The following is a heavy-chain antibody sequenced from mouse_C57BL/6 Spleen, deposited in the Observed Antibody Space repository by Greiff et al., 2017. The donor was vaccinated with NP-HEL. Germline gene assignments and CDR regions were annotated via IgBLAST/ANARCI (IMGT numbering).Heavy chain of an antibody. Sequence: EVQLQQSGPELVKPGASVKISCKASGYTFTDYYMNWVKQSHGKSLEWIGDINPNNGGTSYNQKFKGKATLTVDKSSSTAYMELRSLTSEDSAVYYCARTRYYYGSSYGYFDVWGTGTTVTVSS. CDR2: INPNNGGT. D-gene: IGHD1-1*01. CDR3: ARTRYYYGSSYGYFDV. V-gene: IGHV1-26*01. J-gene: IGHJ1*03. CDR1: GYTFTDYY.